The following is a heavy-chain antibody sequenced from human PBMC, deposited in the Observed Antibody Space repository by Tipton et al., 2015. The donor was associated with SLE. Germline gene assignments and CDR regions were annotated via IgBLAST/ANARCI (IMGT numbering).Heavy chain of an antibody. CDR3: CVQLRYYYYYALDV. J-gene: IGHJ6*02. D-gene: IGHD1-1*01. V-gene: IGHV3-33*03. CDR2: IWYDGSDT. CDR1: GITFSSYG. Sequence: SLRLSCAASGITFSSYGMHWVRQAPGKGLEWVAVIWYDGSDTTYADSVRGRFTISRDNAKNTLYLQMNTLRPDDTAVYYCCVQLRYYYYYALDVWGPGTTVTVSS.